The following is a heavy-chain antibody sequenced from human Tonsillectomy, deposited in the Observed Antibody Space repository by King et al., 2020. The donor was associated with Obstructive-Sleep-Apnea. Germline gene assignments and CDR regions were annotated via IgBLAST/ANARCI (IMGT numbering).Heavy chain of an antibody. D-gene: IGHD2-15*01. CDR2: ITTNTGNP. CDR3: AREGYCSGGSCPAYYYYGMDV. CDR1: GYTFTSYA. J-gene: IGHJ6*02. V-gene: IGHV7-4-1*02. Sequence: LQLVQSGSELKKPGASVKVSCKASGYTFTSYAMNWVRQAPGQGLEWMGWITTNTGNPTYAQGFTGRFVFSLDTSVSTAYLQISSLKAEDTAVYYCAREGYCSGGSCPAYYYYGMDVWGQGTTVTVSS.